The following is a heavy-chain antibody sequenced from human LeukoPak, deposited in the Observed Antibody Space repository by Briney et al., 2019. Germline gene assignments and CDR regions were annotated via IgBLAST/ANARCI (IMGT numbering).Heavy chain of an antibody. Sequence: PSQTLSLTCTVSGGSISSGGYYWSWIRQPPGKGLEWIGYIYHSGSTYYNPSLKSRVTISVDRSKNQFSLNLSSVTAADTAVYYCARSSGMYFYWGQGTLVTVSS. V-gene: IGHV4-30-2*02. CDR2: IYHSGST. J-gene: IGHJ4*02. CDR1: GGSISSGGYY. CDR3: ARSSGMYFY. D-gene: IGHD1-26*01.